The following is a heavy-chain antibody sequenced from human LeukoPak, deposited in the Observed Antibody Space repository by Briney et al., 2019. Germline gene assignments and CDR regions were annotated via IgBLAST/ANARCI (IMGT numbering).Heavy chain of an antibody. CDR2: IIPIFGTA. D-gene: IGHD2-15*01. Sequence: ASVKVSCKASGGTFSSYAISWVRQAPGQGLEWMGGIIPIFGTANYAQKFQGRVTITTDESTSTAYMELSSLRSEDTAVYYCAREVLGYCSGGICLWFDPWGQGTLVTVSS. CDR1: GGTFSSYA. CDR3: AREVLGYCSGGICLWFDP. J-gene: IGHJ5*02. V-gene: IGHV1-69*05.